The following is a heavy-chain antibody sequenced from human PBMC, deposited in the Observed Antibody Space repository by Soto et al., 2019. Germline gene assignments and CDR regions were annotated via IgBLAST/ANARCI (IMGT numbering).Heavy chain of an antibody. V-gene: IGHV1-69*18. CDR3: ARCPQPPDTADPYAVDV. D-gene: IGHD5-18*01. J-gene: IGHJ6*02. CDR2: LVPSVDTT. Sequence: QVQLVQSGTEVKKPGASVKVSCKASGGTFSRSGFHWVRQAPGQGLEWMGMLVPSVDTTNYAQKLQARVTTSADQFTSTVYMEVRSLRSEDTAVYYCARCPQPPDTADPYAVDVWGQGTRVIVSS. CDR1: GGTFSRSG.